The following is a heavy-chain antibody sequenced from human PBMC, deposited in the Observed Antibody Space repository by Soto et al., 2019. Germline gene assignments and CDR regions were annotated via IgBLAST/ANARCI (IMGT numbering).Heavy chain of an antibody. V-gene: IGHV3-23*01. CDR1: GFTFNNYA. CDR2: ISGGGDTT. J-gene: IGHJ4*02. D-gene: IGHD3-10*01. CDR3: AKGRGGSGSLTPRVDF. Sequence: EVQLLDSGGGLVQPGGSLRLSCAASGFTFNNYAMTWVRQAPGKGLEWVPAISGGGDTTSYADYVKGRFTVSRDGSKNTLYLQMSSLRAEDTALYYCAKGRGGSGSLTPRVDFWGQGTLVTVSS.